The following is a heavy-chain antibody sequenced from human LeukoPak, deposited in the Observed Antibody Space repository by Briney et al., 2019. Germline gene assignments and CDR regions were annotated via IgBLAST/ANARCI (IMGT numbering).Heavy chain of an antibody. D-gene: IGHD2-2*01. CDR2: ISSSGSTI. CDR3: ARKSVVVPAATLYGMDV. V-gene: IGHV3-48*04. Sequence: GGSLRLSCAASGFTFSSYSMNWVRQAPGKGLEWVSYISSSGSTIYYADSVKGRFTISRDNAKNSLYLQMNSLRAEDTAVYYCARKSVVVPAATLYGMDVWGQGTTVTVSS. J-gene: IGHJ6*02. CDR1: GFTFSSYS.